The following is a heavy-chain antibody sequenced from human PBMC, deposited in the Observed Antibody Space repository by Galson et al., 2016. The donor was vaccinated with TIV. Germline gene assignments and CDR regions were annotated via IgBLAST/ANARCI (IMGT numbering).Heavy chain of an antibody. J-gene: IGHJ5*02. D-gene: IGHD3-10*01. V-gene: IGHV1-69*13. CDR3: ARLPSYYGSGNHWFDP. Sequence: SVKVSCKASRGIFRSYAISWVRQAPGQGLEWMGRIIAIFGTADYAQKFQGRVTITADESTNTAYMELSSLGSEDTAVYYCARLPSYYGSGNHWFDPWGQGTLVTVSP. CDR1: RGIFRSYA. CDR2: IIAIFGTA.